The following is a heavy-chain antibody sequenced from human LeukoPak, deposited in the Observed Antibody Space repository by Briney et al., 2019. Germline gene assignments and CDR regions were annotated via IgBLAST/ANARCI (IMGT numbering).Heavy chain of an antibody. CDR3: ARSSEYMVGATPWNY. CDR1: GGTFSSYA. V-gene: IGHV1-69*05. J-gene: IGHJ4*02. D-gene: IGHD1-26*01. CDR2: IIPIFGTA. Sequence: GASVKVSFKASGGTFSSYAISWGRQAPGQGLEWMGGIIPIFGTANYAQKFQGRVTITTDESTSTAYMELSSLRSEDTAVYYCARSSEYMVGATPWNYWGQGTLVTVSS.